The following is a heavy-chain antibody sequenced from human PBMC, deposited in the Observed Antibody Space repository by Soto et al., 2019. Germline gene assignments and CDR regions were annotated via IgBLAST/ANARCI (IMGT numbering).Heavy chain of an antibody. J-gene: IGHJ3*02. CDR1: GGSITSDGFY. CDR3: ASGPFHI. CDR2: LYYTGST. Sequence: QVQLQESGPGLLKPSQTLSLTCTVSGGSITSDGFYWTWIRQRPGKGLEWIAYLYYTGSTFCNPSLTGRLHIWLDKSVNRISLKMTSVTAANTAICFRASGPFHIRGQGTMVVVSS. V-gene: IGHV4-31*03.